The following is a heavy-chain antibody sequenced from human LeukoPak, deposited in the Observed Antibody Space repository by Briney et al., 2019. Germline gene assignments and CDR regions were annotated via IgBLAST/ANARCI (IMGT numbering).Heavy chain of an antibody. CDR3: AREWDYGDYYDWFDP. D-gene: IGHD4-17*01. Sequence: GGSLRLSCAASGFTFSDYYMSWIRQAPGKGLEWVSYISSSGSTIYYADSVKGRFTISRDNAKNSLYLQMNSLRAEDTAVYYCAREWDYGDYYDWFDPWGQGTLVTVSS. CDR1: GFTFSDYY. J-gene: IGHJ5*02. CDR2: ISSSGSTI. V-gene: IGHV3-11*04.